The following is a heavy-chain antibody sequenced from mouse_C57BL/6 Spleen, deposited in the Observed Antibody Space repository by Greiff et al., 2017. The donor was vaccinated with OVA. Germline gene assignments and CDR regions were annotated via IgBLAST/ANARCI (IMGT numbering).Heavy chain of an antibody. CDR2: IHPSDSDT. J-gene: IGHJ1*03. Sequence: QVQLQQPGAELVKPGASVKVSCKASGYTFTSYWMHWVKQRPGQGLEWIGRIHPSDSDTNYNQKFKGKATLTVDKSSSTAYMQLSSLTSEDSAVYYCANPYYYGSSYWYFDVWGTGTTVTVSS. CDR1: GYTFTSYW. CDR3: ANPYYYGSSYWYFDV. V-gene: IGHV1-74*01. D-gene: IGHD1-1*01.